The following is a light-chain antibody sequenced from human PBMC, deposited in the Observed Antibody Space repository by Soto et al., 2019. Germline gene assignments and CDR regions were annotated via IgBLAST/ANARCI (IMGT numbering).Light chain of an antibody. CDR1: SSDVGGYNY. Sequence: QSALTQPASVSGSPGQSITISCTGTSSDVGGYNYVSWYQQHPGKAPKLMIYEVSNRPSGVSNRFSGSKSGNMASLTISGLQAEDEADYYCSSYRNSNTPRVFGGGTKLTVL. CDR2: EVS. J-gene: IGLJ2*01. CDR3: SSYRNSNTPRV. V-gene: IGLV2-14*01.